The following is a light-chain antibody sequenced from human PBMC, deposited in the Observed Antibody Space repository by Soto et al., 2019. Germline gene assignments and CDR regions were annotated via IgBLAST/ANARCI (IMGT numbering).Light chain of an antibody. CDR2: EVS. Sequence: QSALTQPASVSGSPGQSITISCTGTSSDVGGYNYVSWYQQHPGKAPKLMIYEVSKRPSGVPDRFSGSRSGNTASLTVSGLQAEDAADYYCYSYGGSNNWLFGGGTQLTVL. J-gene: IGLJ3*02. V-gene: IGLV2-8*01. CDR1: SSDVGGYNY. CDR3: YSYGGSNNWL.